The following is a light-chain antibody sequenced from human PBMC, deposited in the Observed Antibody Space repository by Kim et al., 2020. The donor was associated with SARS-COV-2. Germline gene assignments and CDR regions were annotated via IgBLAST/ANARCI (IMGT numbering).Light chain of an antibody. CDR3: QQYSDSPLT. Sequence: DIVLTQFPGTLSLSPGERATLSCRASQTVRGGYIAWYQQKGGRAPRLLIFSASRRATGIPDRFSGSGSGTDFTLTISRLEPEDFALYYCQQYSDSPLTFGGGTKVDIK. CDR2: SAS. J-gene: IGKJ4*01. CDR1: QTVRGGY. V-gene: IGKV3-20*01.